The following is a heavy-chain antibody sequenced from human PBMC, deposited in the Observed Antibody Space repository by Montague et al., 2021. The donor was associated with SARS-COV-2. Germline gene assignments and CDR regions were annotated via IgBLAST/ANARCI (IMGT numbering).Heavy chain of an antibody. Sequence: SETLSLTCAVHGGSFSTYSWNWIRQPPGKGLEWIGEINHGGSTNYNPSLKSRVTISADTSKNQFSLKPTSVAAADTAVYYCARLGDGVVPSPILGVGPYYSSYYMDVWGKGTTVTVSS. D-gene: IGHD3-10*01. J-gene: IGHJ6*03. CDR1: GGSFSTYS. CDR2: INHGGST. V-gene: IGHV4-34*01. CDR3: ARLGDGVVPSPILGVGPYYSSYYMDV.